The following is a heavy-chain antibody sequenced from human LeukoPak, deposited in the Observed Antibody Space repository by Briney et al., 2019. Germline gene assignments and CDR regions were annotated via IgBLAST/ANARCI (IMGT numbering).Heavy chain of an antibody. CDR3: ARDTPYSSGYDY. CDR2: IKQDGSEK. D-gene: IGHD6-19*01. V-gene: IGHV3-7*01. CDR1: GFIFSSYW. J-gene: IGHJ4*02. Sequence: GGSLRLSCAASGFIFSSYWMNWVRQAPGKGLEWVANIKQDGSEKYYVDSVKGRFTISRDNAKNSLYLQMNSLRAEDTAVYYCARDTPYSSGYDYWGQGTLVTVSS.